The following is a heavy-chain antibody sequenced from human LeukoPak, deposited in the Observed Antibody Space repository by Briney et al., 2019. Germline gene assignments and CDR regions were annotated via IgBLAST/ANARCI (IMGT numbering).Heavy chain of an antibody. CDR3: ARGLLEADV. CDR1: GFTFSSYA. Sequence: NPGGSLRLSCAASGFTFSSYAMSWVRQAPGKGLEWVSSISSSSSYIYYADSVKGRFTISRDNAKNSLYLQMNSLRAEDTAVYYCARGLLEADVWGKGTTVTVSS. V-gene: IGHV3-21*01. CDR2: ISSSSSYI. D-gene: IGHD3-10*01. J-gene: IGHJ6*04.